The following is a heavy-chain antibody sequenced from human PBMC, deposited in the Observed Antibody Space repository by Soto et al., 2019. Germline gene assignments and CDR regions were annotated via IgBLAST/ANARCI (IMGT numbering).Heavy chain of an antibody. V-gene: IGHV4-34*01. CDR3: ARGGSGWYLSTVPY. J-gene: IGHJ4*02. Sequence: QVQLQQWGAGLLKPSETLSLTCAVYGGSFSGYYWSWIRQPPGKGLEWIGEINHSGSTNYNPSLKRRVTISVETSKNQFPLKLSAVTAADTAVYYCARGGSGWYLSTVPYWGQGTLVTVSS. D-gene: IGHD6-19*01. CDR2: INHSGST. CDR1: GGSFSGYY.